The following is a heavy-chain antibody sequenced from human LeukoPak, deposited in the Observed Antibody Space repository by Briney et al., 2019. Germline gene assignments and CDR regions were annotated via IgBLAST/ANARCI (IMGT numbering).Heavy chain of an antibody. J-gene: IGHJ4*02. V-gene: IGHV3-30*18. CDR2: ISYDGSNK. CDR3: AKVDYYDSSGYGLDY. D-gene: IGHD3-22*01. CDR1: GFAFSSYG. Sequence: GGSLRLSCAASGFAFSSYGMHWVRQAPGKGLEGVAAISYDGSNKYYAEFVKGRFTISRDNSKNTLYLQMNSLRAEDTAVYYCAKVDYYDSSGYGLDYWGQGTLVTVSS.